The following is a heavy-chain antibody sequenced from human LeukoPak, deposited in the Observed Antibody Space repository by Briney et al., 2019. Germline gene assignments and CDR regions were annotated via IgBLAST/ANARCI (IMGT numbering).Heavy chain of an antibody. J-gene: IGHJ4*02. Sequence: SETLSLTCTVSGGSISSSSYYWGWIRQPPGEGLEWIGSIYYSGSTYYNPSLKSRVTVSVDTSKNQFSLNLSSVTAADTAMYFCARAIDILTGYSHYDYWGQGTLDTVSS. D-gene: IGHD3-9*01. CDR3: ARAIDILTGYSHYDY. CDR2: IYYSGST. CDR1: GGSISSSSYY. V-gene: IGHV4-39*07.